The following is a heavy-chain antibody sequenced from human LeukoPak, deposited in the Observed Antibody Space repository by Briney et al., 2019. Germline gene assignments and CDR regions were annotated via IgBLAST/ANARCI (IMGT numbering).Heavy chain of an antibody. V-gene: IGHV3-23*01. D-gene: IGHD3-22*01. J-gene: IGHJ2*01. CDR1: GFTFSSYA. Sequence: PGGSLRLSCAASGFTFSSYAMSWVRQAPGKGLEWVSATSSTGDRTYHADSVKGRFTISRDNSKNTLYLQMNSLGVEDTAVYYCVNHFDGSASELWYFDLWGRGTLVTVSS. CDR2: TSSTGDRT. CDR3: VNHFDGSASELWYFDL.